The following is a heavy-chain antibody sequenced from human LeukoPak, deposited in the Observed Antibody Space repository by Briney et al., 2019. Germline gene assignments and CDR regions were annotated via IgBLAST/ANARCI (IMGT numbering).Heavy chain of an antibody. CDR3: TTPGGDYGSAFQH. V-gene: IGHV3-15*01. Sequence: GGSLRLSCVVSGFTVSSKYMTWVRQAPGKGLEWVGRIKSKTDGGTTDYAAPVKGRFTISRDDSKNTLYLQMNSLKTEDTAVYYCTTPGGDYGSAFQHWGQGTLVTVSS. D-gene: IGHD4-17*01. CDR2: IKSKTDGGTT. CDR1: GFTVSSKY. J-gene: IGHJ1*01.